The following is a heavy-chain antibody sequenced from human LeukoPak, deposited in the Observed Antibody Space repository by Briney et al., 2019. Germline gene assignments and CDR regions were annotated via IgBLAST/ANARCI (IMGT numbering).Heavy chain of an antibody. J-gene: IGHJ4*02. CDR2: ISGSGGST. CDR1: GFSLSTYV. D-gene: IGHD3-10*01. V-gene: IGHV3-23*01. CDR3: AKALKFGELSPYYFDY. Sequence: PGGSLRLSCAASGFSLSTYVMSWVRQAPGKGLEWVSGISGSGGSTYYADSVKGRFTISRDNSKNTLYLHMNSLRAEDTAVYYCAKALKFGELSPYYFDYWGQGTLVTVSS.